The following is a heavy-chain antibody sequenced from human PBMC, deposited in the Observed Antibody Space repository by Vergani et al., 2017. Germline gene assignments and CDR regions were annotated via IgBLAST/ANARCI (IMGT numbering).Heavy chain of an antibody. V-gene: IGHV3-21*01. Sequence: EVQLVESGGGLVKPGGSLRLSCAASGFTFSSYSMNWVRQAPGKGLEWVSSISSSSSYIYYADSVQGRFTVSRDNAKNSLYLQMNSLRAEDTAVYYCARERGYYDTAGYYYDAFSIWKQGRMV. CDR1: GFTFSSYS. D-gene: IGHD3-22*01. J-gene: IGHJ3*02. CDR2: ISSSSSYI. CDR3: ARERGYYDTAGYYYDAFSI.